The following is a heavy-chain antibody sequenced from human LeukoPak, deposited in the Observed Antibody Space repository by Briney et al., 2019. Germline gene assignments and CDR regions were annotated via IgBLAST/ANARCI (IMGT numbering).Heavy chain of an antibody. J-gene: IGHJ3*02. D-gene: IGHD4-17*01. CDR2: INPSGGST. CDR3: ARPSYGADAFDI. Sequence: ASVKVSCKASGYTFTSYYMHWVRQAPGQGLEWMGIINPSGGSTSYAQKFQGRVTMTRDMSTSTVYMELSSLRSEDTAVYYCARPSYGADAFDIWGQGTMVTVSS. CDR1: GYTFTSYY. V-gene: IGHV1-46*01.